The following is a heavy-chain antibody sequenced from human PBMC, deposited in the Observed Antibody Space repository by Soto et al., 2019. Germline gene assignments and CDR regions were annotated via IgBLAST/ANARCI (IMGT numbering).Heavy chain of an antibody. D-gene: IGHD2-2*01. CDR2: INWNGGST. CDR3: ARGYCSSTSCPYYYYGMDV. Sequence: GGSLRLSCAASGFTFDDYGMSWVRQAPGKGLEWVSGINWNGGSTGYADSVKGRFTISRDNAKNSLYLQMNSLRAEDTALYYCARGYCSSTSCPYYYYGMDVWGQGTTVTVSS. CDR1: GFTFDDYG. V-gene: IGHV3-20*04. J-gene: IGHJ6*02.